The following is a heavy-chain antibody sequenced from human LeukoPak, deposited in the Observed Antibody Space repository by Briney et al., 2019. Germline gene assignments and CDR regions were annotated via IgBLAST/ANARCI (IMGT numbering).Heavy chain of an antibody. V-gene: IGHV3-7*01. D-gene: IGHD2-2*01. CDR3: ARGRYSSRSGGYYFDI. Sequence: GSLRLSCVVSGFTLSSDWMSWVRQAPGKGLEWVANIKKDGIEKYYVESVKGRFTISRDNAKNSLSLQMNSLRAEDTAVYYCARGRYSSRSGGYYFDIWGQGTLVTVSS. J-gene: IGHJ4*02. CDR2: IKKDGIEK. CDR1: GFTLSSDW.